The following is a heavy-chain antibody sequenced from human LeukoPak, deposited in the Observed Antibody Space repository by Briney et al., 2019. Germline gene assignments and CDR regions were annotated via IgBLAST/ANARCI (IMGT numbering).Heavy chain of an antibody. Sequence: PGGSLRLSCAASGFTFSSYAMNWVRQAPGKGLEWVSGISASGDGTYYADSVKGRFTFSRDNSKNTLYLQMNSLRAEDTAVYYCARRPRAFDIWGQGTMVTVSS. CDR2: ISASGDGT. J-gene: IGHJ3*02. CDR1: GFTFSSYA. CDR3: ARRPRAFDI. V-gene: IGHV3-23*01.